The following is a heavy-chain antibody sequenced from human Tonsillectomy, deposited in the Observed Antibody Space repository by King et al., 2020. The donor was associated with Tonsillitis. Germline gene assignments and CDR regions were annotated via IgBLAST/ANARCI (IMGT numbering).Heavy chain of an antibody. D-gene: IGHD6-13*01. CDR1: GFTFSNTW. CDR3: TPGIAAAGTADY. J-gene: IGHJ4*02. CDR2: IKSKTDGGTT. V-gene: IGHV3-15*01. Sequence: VQLVESGGNLVKPGGSLRLSCAASGFTFSNTWMSWVRQAPGKGLEWVGRIKSKTDGGTTDYAAPVEGRFTISSDDSKNTLYLQMNSLKTEDTAVYYCTPGIAAAGTADYWGQGTLGTVSS.